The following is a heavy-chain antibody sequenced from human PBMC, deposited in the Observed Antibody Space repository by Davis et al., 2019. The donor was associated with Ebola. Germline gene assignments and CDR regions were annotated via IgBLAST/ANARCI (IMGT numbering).Heavy chain of an antibody. CDR2: INTGNGNT. Sequence: ASVKVSCKASRYTFTSYAMNWVRQAPGQGLEWMGWINTGNGNTEYSQKFQGRVTITRNTSANTAYMEVSSLTSEDMAVYYCARDEFDYWGQGTLVTVSS. V-gene: IGHV1-3*04. J-gene: IGHJ4*02. CDR3: ARDEFDY. CDR1: RYTFTSYA.